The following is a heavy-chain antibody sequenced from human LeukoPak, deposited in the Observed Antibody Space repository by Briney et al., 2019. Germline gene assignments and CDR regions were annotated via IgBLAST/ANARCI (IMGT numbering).Heavy chain of an antibody. Sequence: SETLSLTCTLSGGSISTYYWSWIRQPAGKGLEWIGRIYTSGSTNYNPSLKSRVTISVDTSKNQFSLKLSSVTAADTAVYYCARHGTPSYTSGWVYMDAWGKGTTVTISS. CDR3: ARHGTPSYTSGWVYMDA. J-gene: IGHJ6*04. CDR1: GGSISTYY. CDR2: IYTSGST. D-gene: IGHD6-25*01. V-gene: IGHV4-4*07.